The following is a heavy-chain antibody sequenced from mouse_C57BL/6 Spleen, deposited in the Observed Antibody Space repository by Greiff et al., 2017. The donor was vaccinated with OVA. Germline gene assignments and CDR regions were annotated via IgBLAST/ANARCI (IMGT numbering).Heavy chain of an antibody. CDR2: IYPGDGDT. Sequence: VQLQQSGPELVKPGASVKISCKASGYAFSSSWMNWVKQRPGKGLEWIGRIYPGDGDTNYNGKFKGKATLTAAKSSSTAYMQLSSLTSEDSAVYFCARYDDYDGGFAYWGQGTLVTVSA. D-gene: IGHD2-4*01. J-gene: IGHJ3*01. CDR3: ARYDDYDGGFAY. CDR1: GYAFSSSW. V-gene: IGHV1-82*01.